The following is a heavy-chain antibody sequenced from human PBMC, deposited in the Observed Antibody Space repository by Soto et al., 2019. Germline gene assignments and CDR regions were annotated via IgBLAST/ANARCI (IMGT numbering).Heavy chain of an antibody. D-gene: IGHD4-17*01. CDR3: ANRLTKLNNYWHFDL. V-gene: IGHV2-5*02. Sequence: QITLKESGPTLVKPTQTLTLTCSLSGFSLSTSGVGVGWIRQPPGKALEWLALIYWDDDKRYSPYLKSRLTTTKDTSKNQVVLTMTNMDAVYTATYYCANRLTKLNNYWHFDLWGRGTLVTVSS. J-gene: IGHJ2*01. CDR2: IYWDDDK. CDR1: GFSLSTSGVG.